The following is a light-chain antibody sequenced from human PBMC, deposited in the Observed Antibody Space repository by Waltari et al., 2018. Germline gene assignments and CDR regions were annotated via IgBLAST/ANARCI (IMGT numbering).Light chain of an antibody. J-gene: IGKJ3*01. CDR2: DAS. CDR1: QSISSY. CDR3: QQRSKSFT. Sequence: EIVLKQSPATLSLSPGDRVTLSCRASQSISSYLAWYQQKPGQAPRLLIYDASTRATGIPARFSGSGSVTDFTLTISSLEPEDFAIYYCQQRSKSFTFGPGTKVDMK. V-gene: IGKV3-11*01.